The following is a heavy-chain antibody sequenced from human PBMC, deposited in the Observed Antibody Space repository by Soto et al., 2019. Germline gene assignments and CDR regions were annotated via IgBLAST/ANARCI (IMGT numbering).Heavy chain of an antibody. CDR1: GGTFSSYA. CDR2: IIPIFGTA. J-gene: IGHJ4*02. CDR3: ARARNYYDSSGYYYAPFDC. V-gene: IGHV1-69*01. Sequence: QVQLVQSGAEVQKPGSSVKVSCKASGGTFSSYAISWVRQDPGQGLEWMGGIIPIFGTANYAQKFQGRVRITTDESSGIDDIELSSLRNDDTAVYYCARARNYYDSSGYYYAPFDCWGQGALVTVSS. D-gene: IGHD3-22*01.